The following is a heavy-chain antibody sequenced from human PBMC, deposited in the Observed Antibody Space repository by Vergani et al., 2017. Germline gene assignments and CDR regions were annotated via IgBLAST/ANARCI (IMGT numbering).Heavy chain of an antibody. Sequence: VQLVESGGGLVKPGGSLRLSCEGSGFTFKNNIMTWVRQAPGKGLEWVSSISSSSAYLHYADSVKGRFTISRDNAKKSLFLEMNNLRADDTAVYYGASHFSANGGLGTWGQGTLGTVSS. CDR1: GFTFKNNI. V-gene: IGHV3-21*02. J-gene: IGHJ5*02. CDR2: ISSSSAYL. D-gene: IGHD2-15*01. CDR3: ASHFSANGGLGT.